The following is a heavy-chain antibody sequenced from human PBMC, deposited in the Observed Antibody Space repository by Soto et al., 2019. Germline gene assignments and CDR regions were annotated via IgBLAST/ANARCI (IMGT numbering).Heavy chain of an antibody. Sequence: SVKVSCKASGGTFSSYAISWVRQAPGQGLEWMGGIIPIFGTANYAQKFQGRVTITADESTSTAYMELSSLRSEDTAVYYCARDGAPGYYYYVLDVWGQGTTVPGSS. V-gene: IGHV1-69*13. CDR2: IIPIFGTA. CDR1: GGTFSSYA. CDR3: ARDGAPGYYYYVLDV. J-gene: IGHJ6*02.